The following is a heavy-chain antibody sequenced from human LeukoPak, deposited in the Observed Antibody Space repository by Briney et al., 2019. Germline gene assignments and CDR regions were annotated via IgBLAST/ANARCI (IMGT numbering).Heavy chain of an antibody. V-gene: IGHV3-30-3*01. J-gene: IGHJ6*02. CDR2: ISYDGSNK. CDR3: ARDGPHCSSTSCYIRDYYYGMDV. CDR1: GFTFSSYA. Sequence: GGSLRLSCAASGFTFSSYAMHWVRQAPGKGLEWVAVISYDGSNKYYADSVKGRFTISRDNSKNTLYLQMNSLRAEDTAVYYCARDGPHCSSTSCYIRDYYYGMDVWGQGTTVTVSS. D-gene: IGHD2-2*02.